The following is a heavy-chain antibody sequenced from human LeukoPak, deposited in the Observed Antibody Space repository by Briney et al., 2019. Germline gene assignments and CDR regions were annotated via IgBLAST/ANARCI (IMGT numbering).Heavy chain of an antibody. V-gene: IGHV1-46*01. J-gene: IGHJ4*02. Sequence: ASVKVSCKASGYTFTSYYMHWVRQAPGQGLEWMGIINPSGGSTSYAQKFQGRVTMTRDTSTSTVYMELSCLRSEDTAVYYCARESKVVPAAGYFDYWGQGTLVTVSS. CDR3: ARESKVVPAAGYFDY. CDR2: INPSGGST. D-gene: IGHD2-2*01. CDR1: GYTFTSYY.